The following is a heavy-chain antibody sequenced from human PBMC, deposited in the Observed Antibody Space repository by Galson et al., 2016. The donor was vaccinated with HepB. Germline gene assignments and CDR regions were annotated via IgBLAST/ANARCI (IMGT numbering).Heavy chain of an antibody. CDR2: IGGSGGGT. D-gene: IGHD2-2*01. J-gene: IGHJ5*02. CDR3: TKDQRIVIVPAAGNWFDP. CDR1: GFTFNNYA. V-gene: IGHV3-23*01. Sequence: SLRLSCAAAGFTFNNYAMHWVRQAPGKGLEWVSGIGGSGGGTYYADSVKGRFTISRDNSKNTLYLQLNSLRAEDTAIYYCTKDQRIVIVPAAGNWFDPWGQGTLVTVSS.